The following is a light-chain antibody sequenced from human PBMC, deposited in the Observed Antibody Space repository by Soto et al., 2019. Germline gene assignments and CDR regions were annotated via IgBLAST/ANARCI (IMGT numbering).Light chain of an antibody. CDR2: SAS. V-gene: IGKV3-15*01. CDR3: QQYSYWPPS. J-gene: IGKJ3*01. CDR1: QSVSSK. Sequence: ETVMTQSPATLSVSPGDGATLSCRASQSVSSKLAWYQQKPGQAPRLLIYSASTRAPGTPARVSGSGSGTEFTLTISSLQSEDFAVYYCQQYSYWPPSFGPGTKVDI.